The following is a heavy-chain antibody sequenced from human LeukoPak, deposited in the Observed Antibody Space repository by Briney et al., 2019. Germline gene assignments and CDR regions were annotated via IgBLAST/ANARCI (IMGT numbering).Heavy chain of an antibody. Sequence: GGSLRLSCAASGFTFSSYEMNWVRQAPGKGLEWVSYISSSGSTTYYADSVKGRFTISRDNAKNSLYLQMNSLRAEDTAVYYCARVLWFGEGIDYWGQGTLVTVSS. CDR1: GFTFSSYE. CDR3: ARVLWFGEGIDY. D-gene: IGHD3-10*01. J-gene: IGHJ4*02. CDR2: ISSSGSTT. V-gene: IGHV3-48*03.